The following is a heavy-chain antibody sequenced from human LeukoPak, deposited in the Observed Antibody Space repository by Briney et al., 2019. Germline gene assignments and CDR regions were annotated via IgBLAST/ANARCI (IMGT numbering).Heavy chain of an antibody. V-gene: IGHV3-30-3*01. Sequence: GGSLRLSCAASGFTFSSYAMHWVRQAPGKGLEWVAVISYDGSNKYYADSVKGRFTISRDNSKSTLYLQMNSLRAEDTAVYYCARDMYSSGWEGSFDYWGQGTLVTVSS. CDR1: GFTFSSYA. D-gene: IGHD6-19*01. J-gene: IGHJ4*02. CDR2: ISYDGSNK. CDR3: ARDMYSSGWEGSFDY.